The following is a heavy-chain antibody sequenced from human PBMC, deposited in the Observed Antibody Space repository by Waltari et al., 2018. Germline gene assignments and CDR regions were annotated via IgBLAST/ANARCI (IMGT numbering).Heavy chain of an antibody. Sequence: VHGGGSLRLSCAASGFTFSSYSMNWVRQAPGKGLEWVSYISSSSSTIYYADSVKGRFTISRDNAKNSLYLQMNSLRDEDTAVYYCARPDCSGGSCYGGYFGYWGQGTLVTVSS. CDR1: GFTFSSYS. D-gene: IGHD2-15*01. V-gene: IGHV3-48*02. CDR3: ARPDCSGGSCYGGYFGY. J-gene: IGHJ4*02. CDR2: ISSSSSTI.